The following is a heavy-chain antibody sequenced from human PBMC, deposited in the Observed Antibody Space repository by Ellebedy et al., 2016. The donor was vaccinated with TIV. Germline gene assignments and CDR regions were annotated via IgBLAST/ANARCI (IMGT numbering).Heavy chain of an antibody. D-gene: IGHD3-9*01. Sequence: GESLKISCVASGFTFSKNALSWVRQAPGKGLEWVSTLSGSGGSSYYADSVKGRFTISRDNSRKTLDLQMNSLRAEDTAVYYCARDREDISTGIDCWGQGTLVTVSS. J-gene: IGHJ4*02. V-gene: IGHV3-23*01. CDR1: GFTFSKNA. CDR3: ARDREDISTGIDC. CDR2: LSGSGGSS.